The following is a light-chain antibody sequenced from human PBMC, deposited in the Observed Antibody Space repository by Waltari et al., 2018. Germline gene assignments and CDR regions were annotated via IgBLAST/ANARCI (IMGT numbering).Light chain of an antibody. CDR2: AAP. Sequence: VLTQPPGTLSLSPGGRATLSCRASQSISKYLGWYEQGPGHAPRILNYAAPTRATGIRDRCSVSGLGTDFTLSISRLGPEDFAMYYCQNHERLPSTFGQGTKGEIK. CDR3: QNHERLPST. CDR1: QSISKY. J-gene: IGKJ1*01. V-gene: IGKV3-20*01.